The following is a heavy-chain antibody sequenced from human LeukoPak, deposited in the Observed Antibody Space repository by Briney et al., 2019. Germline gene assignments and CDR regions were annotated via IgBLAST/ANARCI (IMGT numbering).Heavy chain of an antibody. CDR2: IYYSGST. D-gene: IGHD2-2*01. J-gene: IGHJ5*02. CDR1: DGSISSGGYY. V-gene: IGHV4-31*03. CDR3: ARESVQRGAAGAMGFDP. Sequence: PSETLSLTCTVSDGSISSGGYYWNWIRQHPGKGLECIGYIYYSGSTYYNPSLKSRVTISVDTPKNQFSLKLSSVTAADTAVYYCARESVQRGAAGAMGFDPWGQGTLVTVSS.